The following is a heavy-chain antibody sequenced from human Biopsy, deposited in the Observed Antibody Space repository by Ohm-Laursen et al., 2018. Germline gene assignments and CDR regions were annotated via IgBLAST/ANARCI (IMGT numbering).Heavy chain of an antibody. Sequence: SETLSLTCAVYGKSFNGYYWSWIRQTPGKGLEWIGEINHSGRTNYNPSLKSRVTISVDTSKNQFSLKVRSVTAADTAVYYCVRGVDYYGPYHYYALDVWGQGTTVTVSS. CDR2: INHSGRT. J-gene: IGHJ6*02. D-gene: IGHD3-10*01. CDR3: VRGVDYYGPYHYYALDV. CDR1: GKSFNGYY. V-gene: IGHV4-34*01.